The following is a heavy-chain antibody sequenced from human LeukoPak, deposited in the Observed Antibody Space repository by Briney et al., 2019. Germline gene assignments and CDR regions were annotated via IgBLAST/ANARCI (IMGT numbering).Heavy chain of an antibody. J-gene: IGHJ5*02. V-gene: IGHV4-30-2*01. Sequence: PSEILSLTCTVSGGSISSGGYSWSWIRQPPGKGLEWIGYIYHSGSTYYNPSLKSRVTISVDRSKSQFSLKLSSVTAADTAVYYCASYRRGNWFDPWGQGTLVTVSS. D-gene: IGHD3-10*01. CDR3: ASYRRGNWFDP. CDR1: GGSISSGGYS. CDR2: IYHSGST.